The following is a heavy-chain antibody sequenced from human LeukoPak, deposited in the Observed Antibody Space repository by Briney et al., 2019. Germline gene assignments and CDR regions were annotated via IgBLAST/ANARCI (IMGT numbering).Heavy chain of an antibody. CDR2: IYYSGST. Sequence: SETLSLTCTVSGGSISSSSYYWGWIRQPPGKGLEWIGSIYYSGSTYYNPSLRSRVTISVDTSKNQCPLELSSVTAADTGVYYCARTPFRVRYYFDYWGQGTLVSVSS. CDR3: ARTPFRVRYYFDY. V-gene: IGHV4-39*01. J-gene: IGHJ4*02. D-gene: IGHD5-24*01. CDR1: GGSISSSSYY.